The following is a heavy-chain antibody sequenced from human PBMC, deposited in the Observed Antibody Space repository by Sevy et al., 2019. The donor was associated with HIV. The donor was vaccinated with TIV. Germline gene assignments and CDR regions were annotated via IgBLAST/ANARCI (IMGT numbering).Heavy chain of an antibody. J-gene: IGHJ4*02. D-gene: IGHD3-10*01. CDR2: ISWNSGGI. V-gene: IGHV3-9*01. CDR3: AKDEYYGSGSSGFDY. CDR1: GFTFDDYA. Sequence: GGSLRLSCAASGFTFDDYAMHWVRQAPGKGLEWVSGISWNSGGIGYADSVKGRFTISRDNAKNSLYLQMNSLRDEDTALYYCAKDEYYGSGSSGFDYWGQGTLVTVSS.